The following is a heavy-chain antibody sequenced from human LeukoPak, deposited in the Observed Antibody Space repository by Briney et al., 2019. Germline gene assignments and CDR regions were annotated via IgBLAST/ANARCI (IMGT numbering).Heavy chain of an antibody. CDR3: ARVIKLGGGSGIHYYYYYMDV. CDR1: GYTFTSYD. J-gene: IGHJ6*03. V-gene: IGHV1-8*01. Sequence: ASVKVSCKASGYTFTSYDINWVRPATGQGVEWMGWMNPNSGNTGYAQKFQGRVTITADESTSTAYMELSSLRSEDTAVYYCARVIKLGGGSGIHYYYYYMDVWGKGTTVTISS. D-gene: IGHD3-10*01. CDR2: MNPNSGNT.